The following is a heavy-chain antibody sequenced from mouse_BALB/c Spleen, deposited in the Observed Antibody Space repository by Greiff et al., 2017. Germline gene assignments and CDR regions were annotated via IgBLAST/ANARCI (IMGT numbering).Heavy chain of an antibody. CDR3: TRTGTIYYRAFAY. CDR2: IRLKSNNYAT. Sequence: DVHLVESGGGLVQPGGSMKLSCVASGFTFSNYWMNWVRQSPEKGLEWVAEIRLKSNNYATHYAESVKGRFTISRDDSKSSVYLQMNNLRAEDTGIYYCTRTGTIYYRAFAYWGQGTLVTVSA. V-gene: IGHV6-6*02. CDR1: GFTFSNYW. D-gene: IGHD2-14*01. J-gene: IGHJ3*01.